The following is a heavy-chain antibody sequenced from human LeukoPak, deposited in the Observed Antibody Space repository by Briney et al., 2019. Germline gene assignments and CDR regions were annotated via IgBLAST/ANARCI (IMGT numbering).Heavy chain of an antibody. CDR3: ARADPLYSSSPLDY. CDR1: GYTFTGYY. V-gene: IGHV1-2*02. CDR2: INPNGGGT. J-gene: IGHJ4*02. Sequence: VASVKVSCEASGYTFTGYYMHWVRPAPGQGLEWMGWINPNGGGTNYAQKFQGRVTMTRDTSISTAYMELSRLRSDDTAVYYCARADPLYSSSPLDYWGQGTLVTVSS. D-gene: IGHD6-6*01.